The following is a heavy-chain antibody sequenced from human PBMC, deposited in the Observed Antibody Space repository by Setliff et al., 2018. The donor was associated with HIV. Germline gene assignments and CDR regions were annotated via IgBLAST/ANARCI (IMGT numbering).Heavy chain of an antibody. CDR2: ISSSSSPI. CDR1: GFSFSDYH. Sequence: PGESLKISCAASGFSFSDYHMNWVRQAPGKGLEWISFISSSSSPIYYADSVKGRFTISRDNAKNSLFLQMNSLRAEDTAMYYCARLDFFESSTYPPYDSWGQGTLVTVSS. CDR3: ARLDFFESSTYPPYDS. D-gene: IGHD3-22*01. J-gene: IGHJ4*02. V-gene: IGHV3-48*04.